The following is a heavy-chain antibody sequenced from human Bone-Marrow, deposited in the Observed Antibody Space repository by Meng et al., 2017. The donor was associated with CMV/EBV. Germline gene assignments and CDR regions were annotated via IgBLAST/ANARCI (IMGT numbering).Heavy chain of an antibody. J-gene: IGHJ6*02. Sequence: SETLSLTCTVSGGSISSYYWSWIRQPPGKGLEWIGYIYYSGSTNYNPSLKSRVTISVDTSKNQFSLKLSSVTAAGTAVYYCAREIRSGYDWGTYYYYGMDVWGQGTTVTVSS. CDR3: AREIRSGYDWGTYYYYGMDV. D-gene: IGHD5-12*01. V-gene: IGHV4-59*01. CDR1: GGSISSYY. CDR2: IYYSGST.